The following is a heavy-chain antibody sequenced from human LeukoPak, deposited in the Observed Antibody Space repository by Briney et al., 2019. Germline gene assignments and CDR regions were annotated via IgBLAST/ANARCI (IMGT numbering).Heavy chain of an antibody. Sequence: SQTLSLTCAISGDIVSNTNAAWNWLRRSPSRGLEWLGRTYYRSRCHYDYAPSLQSRIVINPDTSRNQFSLQLNSMTPDDAAVYYCARVEVPVGHDVFRFWGQGIVVTVSS. CDR1: GDIVSNTNAA. D-gene: IGHD1-1*01. J-gene: IGHJ3*01. CDR2: TYYRSRCHY. V-gene: IGHV6-1*01. CDR3: ARVEVPVGHDVFRF.